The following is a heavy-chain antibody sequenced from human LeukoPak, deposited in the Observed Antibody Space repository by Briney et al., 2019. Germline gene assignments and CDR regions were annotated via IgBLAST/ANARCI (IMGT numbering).Heavy chain of an antibody. V-gene: IGHV3-30*04. CDR1: GFTFSSFA. J-gene: IGHJ4*02. CDR3: AKDRLDTAMVALPLDY. Sequence: QPGRSLRLSCAASGFTFSSFAMHWVRQSPGKGLEWVAVISYDGSETDYADSVKGRFTISRDNSKNTLYLQMNSLRAEDTAVYYCAKDRLDTAMVALPLDYWGQGTLVTVSS. D-gene: IGHD5-18*01. CDR2: ISYDGSET.